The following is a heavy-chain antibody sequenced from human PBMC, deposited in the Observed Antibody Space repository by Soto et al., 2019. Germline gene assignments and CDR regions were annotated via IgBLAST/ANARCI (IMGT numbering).Heavy chain of an antibody. CDR3: ARVAYCSGDDCLASYFDY. D-gene: IGHD2-15*01. V-gene: IGHV4-34*01. Sequence: SETLSVTCNVTGGSFNGYFWSWIRQSPWKGLEWIGEISHREDTNYNPSFKSRVTISSDTSKNAFSLEMESVTAEDTAVYYCARVAYCSGDDCLASYFDYWGKGIQVTVSS. CDR1: GGSFNGYF. CDR2: ISHREDT. J-gene: IGHJ4*02.